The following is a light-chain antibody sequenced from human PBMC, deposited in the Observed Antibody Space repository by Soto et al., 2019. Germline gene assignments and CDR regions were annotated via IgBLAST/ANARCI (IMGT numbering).Light chain of an antibody. CDR1: QSIGTY. J-gene: IGKJ2*01. Sequence: DIQMTQSPSSLSAAVGDRVTITCRASQSIGTYLNWYHQKPGKPPKLLILATSSLQSGVPSRFSGSGSGTYFTLTISSLQPEDFATYYCQQSYSTPYTFGQGTKVEIK. CDR3: QQSYSTPYT. V-gene: IGKV1-39*01. CDR2: ATS.